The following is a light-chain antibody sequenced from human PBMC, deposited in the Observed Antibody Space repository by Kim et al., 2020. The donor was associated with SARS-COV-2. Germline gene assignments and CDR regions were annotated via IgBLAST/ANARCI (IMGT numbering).Light chain of an antibody. CDR1: KLGDKY. CDR2: QDN. V-gene: IGLV3-1*01. J-gene: IGLJ2*01. CDR3: QAWDSNMEV. Sequence: VSPGQTASITCSGHKLGDKYACWYQQRPGQSPVLVIYQDNKRPSGIPERFSSSNSGNTATLTISGTQAMDEADYYCQAWDSNMEVFGGGTQLTVL.